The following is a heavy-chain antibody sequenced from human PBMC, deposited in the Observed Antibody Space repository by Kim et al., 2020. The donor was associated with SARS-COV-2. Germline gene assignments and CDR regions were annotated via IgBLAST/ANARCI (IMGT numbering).Heavy chain of an antibody. D-gene: IGHD3-16*01. J-gene: IGHJ2*01. CDR3: AREKGAAERYIDL. V-gene: IGHV4-59*01. CDR1: GGSISSYY. CDR2: IYYSGST. Sequence: SETLSLTCIVSGGSISSYYWSWIRKPPGKGLEWIGYIYYSGSTNYHPSLKSRVTISVETSKNQFSLKLNAVTAADTAVNYLAREKGAAERYIDLWGSGT.